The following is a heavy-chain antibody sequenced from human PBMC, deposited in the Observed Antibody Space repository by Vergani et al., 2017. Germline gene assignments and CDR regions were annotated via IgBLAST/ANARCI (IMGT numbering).Heavy chain of an antibody. V-gene: IGHV3-15*07. CDR2: IKSTFDRGTT. D-gene: IGHD1-26*01. J-gene: IGHJ3*02. CDR3: AKDLGMYSGSYRGLAFDI. CDR1: GFSFRNAW. Sequence: EVQLVESGGGIVKPGGSLRLSCVASGFSFRNAWMNWVRRTPGKGLEWVGRIKSTFDRGTTDYAAAVKGRFTISRDDSKNTLFLQMNGLKTEDIGVYYCAKDLGMYSGSYRGLAFDIWGQGTMVTVSS.